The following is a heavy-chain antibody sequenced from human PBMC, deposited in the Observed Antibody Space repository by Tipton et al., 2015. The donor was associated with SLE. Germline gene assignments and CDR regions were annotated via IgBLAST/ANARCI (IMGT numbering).Heavy chain of an antibody. Sequence: SLRLSCVGSGFTFSDSYMCWIRQAPGKGLEWISYITTSGHTIYYADSVKGRFTISRDNAKNSLYLQMNSLRAEDTAVYYCARGPILGAYYYYMDVWGKGTTVTVSS. D-gene: IGHD1-26*01. CDR2: ITTSGHTI. V-gene: IGHV3-11*04. CDR3: ARGPILGAYYYYMDV. CDR1: GFTFSDSY. J-gene: IGHJ6*03.